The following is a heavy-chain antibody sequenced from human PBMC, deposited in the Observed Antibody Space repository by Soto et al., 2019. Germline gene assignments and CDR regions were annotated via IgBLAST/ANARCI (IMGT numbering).Heavy chain of an antibody. CDR3: AKDTSSSPYYMDV. Sequence: EVQVLESGGGSVQPGGSLRLSCAASGVTFSNFAMSWVRHAPGKGLEWVSEITGSTGTTYYADSVRGRFIISRDNSQNTLHLQMNSLRPENTAVYYGAKDTSSSPYYMDVWGKGTTVTVSS. CDR1: GVTFSNFA. D-gene: IGHD2-2*01. V-gene: IGHV3-23*01. J-gene: IGHJ6*03. CDR2: ITGSTGTT.